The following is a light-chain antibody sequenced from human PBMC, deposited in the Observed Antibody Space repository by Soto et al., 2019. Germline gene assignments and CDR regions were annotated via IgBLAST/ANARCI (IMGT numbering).Light chain of an antibody. V-gene: IGLV3-21*02. Sequence: SYELTQPPSVSVAPGQTARITCGGNNIGSKNVHWYQQKSGQAPVLVVYDESDRPSGIPERFSGSNSRDTATLTISRVEVGDEADYYCQVWDRLSDYVFGSGTKVTVL. CDR1: NIGSKN. CDR2: DES. CDR3: QVWDRLSDYV. J-gene: IGLJ1*01.